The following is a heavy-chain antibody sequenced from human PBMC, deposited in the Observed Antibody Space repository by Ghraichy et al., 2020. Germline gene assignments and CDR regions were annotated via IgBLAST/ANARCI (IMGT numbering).Heavy chain of an antibody. CDR3: TSAANGAFDI. V-gene: IGHV3-15*01. Sequence: GGSLRLSCAASGFIFRNDWMSWVRQAPGKGLEWVGRIKSKIDGGTTDYAAPVKGRFTISRDDSKNILYLQMNSLKTEDTAVYYCTSAANGAFDIWGQGTMVTVSS. J-gene: IGHJ3*02. CDR1: GFIFRNDW. CDR2: IKSKIDGGTT. D-gene: IGHD2-8*01.